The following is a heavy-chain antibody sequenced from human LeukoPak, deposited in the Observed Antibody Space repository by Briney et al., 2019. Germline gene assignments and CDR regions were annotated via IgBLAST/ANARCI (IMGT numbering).Heavy chain of an antibody. D-gene: IGHD2-2*01. CDR1: GFMFNSYA. CDR3: AKVGPSRMLVPTAYYYFDL. J-gene: IGHJ2*01. CDR2: ISSGGGST. Sequence: GGSLRLSCAASGFMFNSYAMTWVRQAPGRGLEWVSSISSGGGSTYYAGSVKGRFTISRDKSKNTLYLQMNSLRAEDTAVYYCAKVGPSRMLVPTAYYYFDLWGRGTLVTVSS. V-gene: IGHV3-23*01.